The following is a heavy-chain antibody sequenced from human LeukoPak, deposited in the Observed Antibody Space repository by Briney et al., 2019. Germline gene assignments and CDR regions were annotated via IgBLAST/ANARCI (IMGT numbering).Heavy chain of an antibody. J-gene: IGHJ6*02. V-gene: IGHV3-9*01. D-gene: IGHD2-2*01. Sequence: GGSLRLSCAASGFTFSSYAMHWVRQAPGKGLEWVSGISWSSGSIGYADSVKGRFTISRDNAKNSLYLQMNSLRAEDTALYYCAKDKYCSSTSCYPTYYYYGMDVWGQGTTVTVSS. CDR3: AKDKYCSSTSCYPTYYYYGMDV. CDR2: ISWSSGSI. CDR1: GFTFSSYA.